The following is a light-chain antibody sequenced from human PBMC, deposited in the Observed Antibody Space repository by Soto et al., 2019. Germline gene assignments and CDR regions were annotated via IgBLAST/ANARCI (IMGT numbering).Light chain of an antibody. Sequence: DIQMTQSPSTLSASVGDRVTITCRASQSVSSWLAWYQQKPGKAPKLLIYRASSLQSGVPPSFSGSGSGTEFTLTISSLQPDDFATYYCQHYDHYPYTFGQGTKVDIK. CDR1: QSVSSW. CDR2: RAS. J-gene: IGKJ2*01. V-gene: IGKV1-5*03. CDR3: QHYDHYPYT.